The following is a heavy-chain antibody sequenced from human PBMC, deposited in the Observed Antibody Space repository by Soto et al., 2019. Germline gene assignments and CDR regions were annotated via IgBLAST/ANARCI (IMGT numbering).Heavy chain of an antibody. CDR3: ARGSLYYYDSSGIRNAYYYGMDV. Sequence: ASVKVSCKASGYTFTGQNMNWVRQAPGQGLEWMGVINPSIGTTTYAQKFQGRVTMTRDTSTSTVYMELSSLRSEDAAVYYCARGSLYYYDSSGIRNAYYYGMDVWGQGTTVTVSS. D-gene: IGHD3-22*01. V-gene: IGHV1-46*01. CDR2: INPSIGTT. CDR1: GYTFTGQN. J-gene: IGHJ6*02.